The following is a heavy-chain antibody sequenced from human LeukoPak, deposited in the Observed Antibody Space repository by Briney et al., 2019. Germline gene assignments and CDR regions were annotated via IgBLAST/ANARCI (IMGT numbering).Heavy chain of an antibody. J-gene: IGHJ6*02. CDR1: GFTFSSYA. D-gene: IGHD2-2*02. CDR2: ISYDGSNK. CDR3: ARDLYFTGMDV. V-gene: IGHV3-30-3*01. Sequence: GGSLRLSCAASGFTFSSYAMHWVRQAPGKGLEWVAVISYDGSNKYYADSVKGRFTISRDNSKNTLYLQMNSLRAEDTAVYYCARDLYFTGMDVWGQGTTVTVSS.